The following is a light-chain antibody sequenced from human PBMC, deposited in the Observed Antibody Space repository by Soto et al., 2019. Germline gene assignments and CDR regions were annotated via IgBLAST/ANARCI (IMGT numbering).Light chain of an antibody. V-gene: IGKV3-20*01. Sequence: EIVLTQSPGTLSFSPGERATLSCRSSQSVRSNYLAWYQQKPGQAPRLLIYGASSRATSIPERFSGSGSGTDFTLIISRLEPEDFAVYYCQQYGISPYTFGQGAKLEIK. CDR3: QQYGISPYT. CDR1: QSVRSNY. CDR2: GAS. J-gene: IGKJ2*01.